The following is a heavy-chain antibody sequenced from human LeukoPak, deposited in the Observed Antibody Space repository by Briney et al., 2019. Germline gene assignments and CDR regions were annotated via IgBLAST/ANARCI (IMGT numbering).Heavy chain of an antibody. J-gene: IGHJ6*02. CDR3: AREVADYYYGMDV. CDR1: GFTVSSNY. CDR2: IYSGGST. D-gene: IGHD2-15*01. V-gene: IGHV3-66*02. Sequence: GGSLRLSCAASGFTVSSNYMSWVRQAPGKGLEWVSVIYSGGSTYYADSVKGRFTISRDNSKNTLYLQMNSLRAEDTAVYYCAREVADYYYGMDVWGQGTTVTASS.